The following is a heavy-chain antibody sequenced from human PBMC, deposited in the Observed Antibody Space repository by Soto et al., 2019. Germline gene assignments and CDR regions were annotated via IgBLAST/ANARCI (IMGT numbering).Heavy chain of an antibody. J-gene: IGHJ4*02. CDR2: ISGSGGST. CDR1: GFTFSSYA. CDR3: ARGYCSGGSCYFRY. D-gene: IGHD2-15*01. Sequence: EVQLLESGGGLVQPGGSLRLSCAASGFTFSSYAMSWVRQAPGKGLEWVSAISGSGGSTYYADSVKGRFTISRDNSKITLYLQLNRLRAEDTAVYYCARGYCSGGSCYFRYWGQGTLVTVSS. V-gene: IGHV3-23*01.